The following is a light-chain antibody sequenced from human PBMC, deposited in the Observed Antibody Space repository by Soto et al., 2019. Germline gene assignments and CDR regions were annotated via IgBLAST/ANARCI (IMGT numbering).Light chain of an antibody. CDR3: QQYGISPWT. Sequence: EIVLTQSPGTLSLSPGERATLSCRASQSVSSSYLAWYQQKPGQAPRLLIYGASSRATGIPDRLSGSGSGPDFTLSISRLETEDFAVYYCQQYGISPWTFGQGTKVDIK. CDR1: QSVSSSY. CDR2: GAS. J-gene: IGKJ1*01. V-gene: IGKV3-20*01.